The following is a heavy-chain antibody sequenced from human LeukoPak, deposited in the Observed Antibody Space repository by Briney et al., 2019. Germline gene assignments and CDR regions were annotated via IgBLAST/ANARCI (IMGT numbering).Heavy chain of an antibody. CDR1: GGSFSGYF. CDR3: ARGQYYYDSSGYSYYFDY. V-gene: IGHV4-34*01. D-gene: IGHD3-22*01. CDR2: INHSGST. Sequence: PSETLSLTCAVYGGSFSGYFWSWIRQPPGKGLEWIGEINHSGSTNYNPSLKSRVTISVDTSKNQFSLKLSSVTATDTAVYYCARGQYYYDSSGYSYYFDYWGQGTLVTVSS. J-gene: IGHJ4*02.